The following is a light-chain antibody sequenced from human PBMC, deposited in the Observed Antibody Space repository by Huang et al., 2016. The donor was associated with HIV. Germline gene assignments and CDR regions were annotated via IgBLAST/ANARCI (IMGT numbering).Light chain of an antibody. V-gene: IGKV1D-8*01. CDR2: AAS. Sequence: VIWMTQSPSLLSASIGDKVTISCRMSQDIKNYLAWYQQKPGKAPEVLIYAASTLQSGVPSRFSGSGSGTDFTLTISYLQSEDFATYYCQQYYSFPLTFGGGTKVEIK. CDR1: QDIKNY. CDR3: QQYYSFPLT. J-gene: IGKJ4*01.